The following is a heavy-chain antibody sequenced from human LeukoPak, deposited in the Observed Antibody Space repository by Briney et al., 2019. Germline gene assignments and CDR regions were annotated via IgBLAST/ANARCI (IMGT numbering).Heavy chain of an antibody. CDR2: ITSDGGSS. V-gene: IGHV3-74*01. CDR3: AREGSMKAGDTFINWFDS. J-gene: IGHJ5*01. CDR1: AFTFSSYA. Sequence: GGSLRLSCAASAFTFSSYAMSWVRQAPGKGLVWVSRITSDGGSSSYAASVKGRFTISRDNAKNTLYLQMNSLRAEDTAVYYCAREGSMKAGDTFINWFDSWGQGTLVTVSS. D-gene: IGHD1-26*01.